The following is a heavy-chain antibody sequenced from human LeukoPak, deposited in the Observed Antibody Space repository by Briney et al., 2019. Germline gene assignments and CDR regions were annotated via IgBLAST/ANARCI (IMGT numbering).Heavy chain of an antibody. CDR3: AGGTYYYDSSGYLIYYFDY. V-gene: IGHV3-21*01. D-gene: IGHD3-22*01. CDR1: GFTFSSYS. CDR2: ISSSSSYI. J-gene: IGHJ4*02. Sequence: KSGGSLRLSCAASGFTFSSYSMNWVRQAPGKGLEWVSSISSSSSYIYYADSVKGRFTISRDNAKNSLYLQMNSLRAEDTAVYYCAGGTYYYDSSGYLIYYFDYWGQGTLVTVSS.